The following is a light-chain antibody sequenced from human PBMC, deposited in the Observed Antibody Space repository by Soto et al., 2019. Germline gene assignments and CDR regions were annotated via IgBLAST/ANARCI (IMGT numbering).Light chain of an antibody. CDR1: SSDVGCYNY. J-gene: IGLJ1*01. V-gene: IGLV2-11*01. Sequence: QSALTQPRSVSGSPEQSVTISCTGTSSDVGCYNYDSWYQQHPAKAPKLMISDVSKRPSGLPDPFSGSKSGNTSSLTISGLQADDESDYYCGSYGSGYSYVVGTGSKLTVL. CDR2: DVS. CDR3: GSYGSGYSYV.